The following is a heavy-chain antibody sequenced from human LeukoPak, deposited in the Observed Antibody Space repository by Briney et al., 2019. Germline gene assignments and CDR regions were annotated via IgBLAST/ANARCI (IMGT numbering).Heavy chain of an antibody. CDR3: GRKWGGRGDYFYFDY. CDR2: IYPGDSDT. D-gene: IGHD4-17*01. V-gene: IGHV5-51*01. J-gene: IGHJ4*02. CDR1: GYSCTSYW. Sequence: GESLKISCKGSGYSCTSYWIGWVRPMPGKGLEWIGIIYPGDSDTRYSPSFQGQVTISADKSISTAYLQWSSLKASDTAMYYCGRKWGGRGDYFYFDYWGQGTLVTVSS.